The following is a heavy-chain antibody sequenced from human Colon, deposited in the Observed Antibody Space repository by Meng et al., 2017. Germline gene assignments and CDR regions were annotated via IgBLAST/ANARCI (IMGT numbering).Heavy chain of an antibody. CDR2: INHGGGT. CDR3: ARVDFPGDFSDSSGLGL. J-gene: IGHJ4*02. CDR1: GGSFTDFY. Sequence: QVQPKEWGARMLRPSETLSLTCTVYGGSFTDFYWSWVRQSPGRGLEWIGEINHGGGTNYNPSLSSRVTISLDTSKNQFFLKMNSVTAADTAVYYCARVDFPGDFSDSSGLGLWGQGTLVTVSS. D-gene: IGHD3-22*01. V-gene: IGHV4-34*01.